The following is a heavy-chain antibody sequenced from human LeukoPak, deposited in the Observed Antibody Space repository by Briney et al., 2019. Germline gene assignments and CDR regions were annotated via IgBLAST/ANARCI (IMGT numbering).Heavy chain of an antibody. V-gene: IGHV3-48*01. J-gene: IGHJ6*04. D-gene: IGHD2-2*01. CDR2: ISSSSSTI. Sequence: PGGSLRLSCAASGFTFSSYSMNWVRQAPGKGLEWVSYISSSSSTIYYADSVKGRFTISRDNAKNSLYLQMNSLRAEDTAVYYCARDISCSSTSCYGVVGLDVWGKGTTVTVSS. CDR3: ARDISCSSTSCYGVVGLDV. CDR1: GFTFSSYS.